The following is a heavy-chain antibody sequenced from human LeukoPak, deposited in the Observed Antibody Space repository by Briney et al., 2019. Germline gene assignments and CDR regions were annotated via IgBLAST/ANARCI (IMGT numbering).Heavy chain of an antibody. Sequence: GGSLRLSCAASGFTFSSYAMHWVRQAPGKGLEWVAVISYDGSNKYYADSVKGRFTISRDNSKNTLYLQMNSLRAEDTAVYYCARASRRIAAPFDCWGQGTLVTVSS. CDR3: ARASRRIAAPFDC. J-gene: IGHJ4*02. D-gene: IGHD6-13*01. V-gene: IGHV3-30-3*01. CDR1: GFTFSSYA. CDR2: ISYDGSNK.